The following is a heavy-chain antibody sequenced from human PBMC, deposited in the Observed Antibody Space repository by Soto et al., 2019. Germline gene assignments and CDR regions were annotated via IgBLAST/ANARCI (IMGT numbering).Heavy chain of an antibody. CDR2: IRSKANSYAT. J-gene: IGHJ4*02. CDR1: GFTFSGSA. V-gene: IGHV3-73*01. Sequence: GGSLRLSCAASGFTFSGSAMHWVRQASGKGLEWVGRIRSKANSYATAYAASVKGRFTISRDDSKNTAYLQMNSLKTEDTAVYYCTRHGDSRRWLQPFDYWGQGTLVTVSS. CDR3: TRHGDSRRWLQPFDY. D-gene: IGHD5-12*01.